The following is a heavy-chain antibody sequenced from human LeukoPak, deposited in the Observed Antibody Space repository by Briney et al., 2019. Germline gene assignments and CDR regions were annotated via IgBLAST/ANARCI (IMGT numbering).Heavy chain of an antibody. CDR2: INHSGST. J-gene: IGHJ4*02. Sequence: PSETLSLTCAVYGGSFSGYYWSWIRQPPGKGLEWIGEINHSGSTNYNPSLKSRVTISVDTSKNQFPLKLSSVTAADTAVYYCARFPDMWYFDWLGFDYWGQGTLVTVSS. CDR3: ARFPDMWYFDWLGFDY. V-gene: IGHV4-34*01. D-gene: IGHD3-9*01. CDR1: GGSFSGYY.